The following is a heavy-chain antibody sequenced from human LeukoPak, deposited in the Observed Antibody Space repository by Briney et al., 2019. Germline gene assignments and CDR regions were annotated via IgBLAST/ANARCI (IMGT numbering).Heavy chain of an antibody. J-gene: IGHJ6*03. D-gene: IGHD6-13*01. CDR2: IKSKTDGGTT. Sequence: PGGSLRLSCAASGFTFTNAWMSWVRQAPGKGLEWVGRIKSKTDGGTTDYAAPVKGRFTISRDDSKNTLYLQMNSLKTEDTAVYYCTTVYSSSYSWGVGYYYYYMDVWGKGTTVTVSS. CDR1: GFTFTNAW. V-gene: IGHV3-15*01. CDR3: TTVYSSSYSWGVGYYYYYMDV.